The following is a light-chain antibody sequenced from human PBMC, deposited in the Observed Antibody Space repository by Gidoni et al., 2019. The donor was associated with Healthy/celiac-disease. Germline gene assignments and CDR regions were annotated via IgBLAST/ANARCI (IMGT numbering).Light chain of an antibody. CDR1: PSISSY. CDR3: QQSYSTPLT. V-gene: IGKV1-39*01. CDR2: AAS. J-gene: IGKJ1*01. Sequence: DLQVNPSPSSLSATVGDKVTITCRASPSISSYLTWYQQKPRKAPKLLIYAASCLQSGVPSRFSSGGSGTDFPLTICSLQPEDFATYYCQQSYSTPLTFGQGTKVEIK.